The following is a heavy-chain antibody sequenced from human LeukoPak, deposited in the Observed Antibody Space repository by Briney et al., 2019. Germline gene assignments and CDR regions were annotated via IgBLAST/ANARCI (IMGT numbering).Heavy chain of an antibody. Sequence: SGPTLVKPTQTLTLTCSFSGLSLSTSGVAVGWIRQPPGKALEWLALIYGDDDKRYSPSLRSSLTITKDTSKNQVVLAMTNMDPVDTATYYCAHSCTTNRKANWFDPWGQGTLVTVSS. J-gene: IGHJ5*02. CDR1: GLSLSTSGVA. D-gene: IGHD2-2*01. V-gene: IGHV2-5*02. CDR2: IYGDDDK. CDR3: AHSCTTNRKANWFDP.